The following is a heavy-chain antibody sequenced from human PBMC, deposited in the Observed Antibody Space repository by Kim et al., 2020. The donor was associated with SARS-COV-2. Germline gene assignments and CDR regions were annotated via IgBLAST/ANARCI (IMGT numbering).Heavy chain of an antibody. Sequence: ASVKVSCKASGYTFTTYAMNWVRQAPGQGLEWMGWINTNTGNPTYAQGFPGRFVFSLDTSVSTAYLQISSLKAADTAVYYCARTITMIPDSFDIWGQGKMGTVSS. CDR1: GYTFTTYA. D-gene: IGHD3-22*01. J-gene: IGHJ3*02. CDR2: INTNTGNP. V-gene: IGHV7-4-1*02. CDR3: ARTITMIPDSFDI.